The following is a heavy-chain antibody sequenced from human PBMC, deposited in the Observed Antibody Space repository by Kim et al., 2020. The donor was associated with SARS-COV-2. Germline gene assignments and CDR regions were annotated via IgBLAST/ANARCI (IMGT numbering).Heavy chain of an antibody. J-gene: IGHJ4*02. Sequence: YVDAEKGRFTTSGDNAKNSLYLQMHSRRDEDTAVYYCARVYGDYDSCCDYWGQGTLVTVSS. CDR3: ARVYGDYDSCCDY. D-gene: IGHD4-17*01. V-gene: IGHV3-7*04.